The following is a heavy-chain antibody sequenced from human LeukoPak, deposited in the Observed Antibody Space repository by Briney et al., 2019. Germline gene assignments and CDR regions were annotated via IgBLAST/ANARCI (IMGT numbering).Heavy chain of an antibody. V-gene: IGHV4-61*08. CDR1: GGSISSGDYY. CDR2: IYNSGST. CDR3: ARDAAHYDIFTGYYLYSFNY. Sequence: SETLSLTCTVSGGSISSGDYYWSWIRQPPGKGLEWIGYIYNSGSTNYNPSLKGRVTISVDTSKNQFSLKLTSVTAADTAVYYCARDAAHYDIFTGYYLYSFNYWGQGTLVTVSS. J-gene: IGHJ4*02. D-gene: IGHD3-9*01.